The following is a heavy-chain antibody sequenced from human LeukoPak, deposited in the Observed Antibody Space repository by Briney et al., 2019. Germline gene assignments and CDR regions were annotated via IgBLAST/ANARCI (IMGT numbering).Heavy chain of an antibody. CDR1: GGSISSGSYY. V-gene: IGHV4-61*02. CDR3: ARLGAYQVGHYYYYMDV. D-gene: IGHD3-16*01. CDR2: IYTSGST. J-gene: IGHJ6*03. Sequence: PSETLSLTCTVSGGSISSGSYYWSWIRQPAGKGLEWIGRIYTSGSTNYNPSLKSRVTILIDTSKNQFSLKLNSVTAADMAVYYCARLGAYQVGHYYYYMDVWGKGTTVTVSS.